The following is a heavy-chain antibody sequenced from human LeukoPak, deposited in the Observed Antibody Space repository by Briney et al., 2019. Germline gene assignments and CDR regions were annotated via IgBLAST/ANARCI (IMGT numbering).Heavy chain of an antibody. V-gene: IGHV3-23*01. CDR1: GFTFSSYG. Sequence: GGSLRLSCAASGFTFSSYGMSWVRQAPGKGLEWVSAISGSGVSTYYADSVKGRFTISRDNSKNSLYLQVNSLRAEDTAIYYCARDLGSYTSGWYMGFDYWGQGTLVTVSS. D-gene: IGHD6-19*01. J-gene: IGHJ4*02. CDR2: ISGSGVST. CDR3: ARDLGSYTSGWYMGFDY.